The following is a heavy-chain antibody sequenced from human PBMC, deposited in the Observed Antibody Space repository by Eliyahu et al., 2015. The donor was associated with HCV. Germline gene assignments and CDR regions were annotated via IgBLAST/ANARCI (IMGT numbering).Heavy chain of an antibody. CDR2: ISGSNGKT. J-gene: IGHJ1*01. CDR3: GRGGRPFQY. V-gene: IGHV1-18*01. CDR1: GYTFASYG. D-gene: IGHD1-1*01. Sequence: QVQLVQSGGEVKKPGASVKVXCKXSGYTFASYGISWVRQAPGQGLEWMGWISGSNGKTKFAQKFQGRVTLTTETSTSTAYMELTSLTSDDTAVYYCGRGGRPFQYWGQGTLVIVSS.